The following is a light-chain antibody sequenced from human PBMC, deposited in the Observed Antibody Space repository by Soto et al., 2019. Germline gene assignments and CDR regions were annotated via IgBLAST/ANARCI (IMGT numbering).Light chain of an antibody. J-gene: IGKJ1*01. Sequence: EIVLTQSPGPLSLSPGERATLSCRASQSVSSSYLAWYQQKPGQAPRLLIYGASNRATGIPDRFSGSGSGTDFTLTISRLEPEDFAVYSCQQYNNWPLTFGQGTKVDIK. CDR3: QQYNNWPLT. CDR1: QSVSSSY. CDR2: GAS. V-gene: IGKV3-20*01.